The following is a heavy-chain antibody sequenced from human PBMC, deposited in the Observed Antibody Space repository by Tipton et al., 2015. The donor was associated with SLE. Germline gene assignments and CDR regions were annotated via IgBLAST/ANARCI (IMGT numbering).Heavy chain of an antibody. CDR2: IYYSGST. CDR3: ARADLNWNYFDY. CDR1: GGSISSSSYY. V-gene: IGHV4-39*07. D-gene: IGHD1-1*01. J-gene: IGHJ4*02. Sequence: LRLSCTVSGGSISSSSYYWGWIRQPPGKGLEWIGSIYYSGSTYYNPSLKSRVTISVDTSKNQFSLKLSSVTAADTAVYYCARADLNWNYFDYWGQGTLVTVSS.